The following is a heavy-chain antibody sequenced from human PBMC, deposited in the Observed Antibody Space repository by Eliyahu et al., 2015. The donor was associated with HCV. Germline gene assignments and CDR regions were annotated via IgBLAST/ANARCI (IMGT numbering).Heavy chain of an antibody. J-gene: IGHJ6*02. V-gene: IGHV3-30-3*01. Sequence: QVQLVESGGGVVQPGRSLRLSCAASGFTFXSYAMHWVRQAPGKGLEWVAVISYDGSNKYYADSVKGRFTISRDNSKNTLYLQMNSLRAEDTAVYYCARDRHPYYYYGMDVWGQGTTVTVSS. CDR2: ISYDGSNK. CDR3: ARDRHPYYYYGMDV. CDR1: GFTFXSYA.